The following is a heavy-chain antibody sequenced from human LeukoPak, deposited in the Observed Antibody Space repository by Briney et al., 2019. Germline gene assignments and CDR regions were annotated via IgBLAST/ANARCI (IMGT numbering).Heavy chain of an antibody. CDR2: INAGNGNT. D-gene: IGHD3-22*01. CDR3: ARAGYYYDSSQKYYFDY. J-gene: IGHJ4*02. Sequence: GASVKVSCKASGYTFTSYAMHWVRQAPGQRLEWMGWINAGNGNTKYSQKFQGRVTITRDTSASTAYMELSSLRSEDTAVYYCARAGYYYDSSQKYYFDYWGQGTLVTVSS. V-gene: IGHV1-3*01. CDR1: GYTFTSYA.